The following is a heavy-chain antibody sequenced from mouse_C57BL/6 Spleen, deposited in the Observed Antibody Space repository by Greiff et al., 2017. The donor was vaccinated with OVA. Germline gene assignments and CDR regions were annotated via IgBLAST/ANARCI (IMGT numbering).Heavy chain of an antibody. D-gene: IGHD1-1*02. CDR3: ARMVATYYYAMDY. Sequence: EVKLMESGPGLVKPSQSLSLTCSVTGYSITSGYYWNWIRQFPGNKLEWMGYISYDGSNNYNPSLKNRISITRDTSKNQFFLKLNSVTTEDTATYYCARMVATYYYAMDYWGQGTSVTVSS. CDR2: ISYDGSN. CDR1: GYSITSGYY. V-gene: IGHV3-6*01. J-gene: IGHJ4*01.